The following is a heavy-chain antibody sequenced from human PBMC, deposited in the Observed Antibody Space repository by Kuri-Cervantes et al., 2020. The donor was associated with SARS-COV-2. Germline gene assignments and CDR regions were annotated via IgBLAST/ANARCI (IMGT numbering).Heavy chain of an antibody. V-gene: IGHV1-24*01. CDR2: FDPEGGET. CDR1: GYTLTELS. Sequence: ASVKVSCKVSGYTLTELSMHLVRQAPGKGLEWMGGFDPEGGETNYAQKFQGRVTITADKSTSTAYMELSSLRSDDTAVYYCTREEAYDSSAYQTIHFDYWGQGTLVTVSS. J-gene: IGHJ4*02. D-gene: IGHD3-22*01. CDR3: TREEAYDSSAYQTIHFDY.